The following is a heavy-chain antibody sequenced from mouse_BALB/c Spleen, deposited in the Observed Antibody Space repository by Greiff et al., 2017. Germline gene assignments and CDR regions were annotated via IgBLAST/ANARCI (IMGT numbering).Heavy chain of an antibody. CDR2: ISSGSSTI. V-gene: IGHV5-17*02. D-gene: IGHD1-1*01. CDR3: ARTLYRYGSSYEAMDY. J-gene: IGHJ4*01. CDR1: GFTFSSFG. Sequence: DVMLVESGGGLVQPGGSRKLSCAASGFTFSSFGMHWVRQAPEKGLEWVAYISSGSSTIYYADTVKGRFTISRDNPKNTLFLQMTSLRSEDTAMYYCARTLYRYGSSYEAMDYWGQGTSVTVSS.